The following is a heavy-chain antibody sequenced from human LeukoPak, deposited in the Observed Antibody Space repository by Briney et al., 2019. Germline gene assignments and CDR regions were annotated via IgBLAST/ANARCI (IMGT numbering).Heavy chain of an antibody. CDR3: ARDFTIFGVPTGFDP. V-gene: IGHV1-69*01. D-gene: IGHD3-3*01. J-gene: IGHJ5*02. Sequence: GVSVKVSCKASGGTFSSYAISWVRQAPGQGLEWMGGIIPIFDTANYAQKFQGRVTITADESTSTAYMELSSLRSEDTAVYYCARDFTIFGVPTGFDPWGQGTLVTVSS. CDR2: IIPIFDTA. CDR1: GGTFSSYA.